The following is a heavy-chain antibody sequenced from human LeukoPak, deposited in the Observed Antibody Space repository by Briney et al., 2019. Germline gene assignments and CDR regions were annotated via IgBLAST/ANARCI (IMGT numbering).Heavy chain of an antibody. J-gene: IGHJ6*02. CDR1: GFSFSSYW. CDR3: ARDPGRQYSSIADV. Sequence: GGSLRLSCVASGFSFSSYWMNWVRRAPGKGLEWLANIKEDGSKKYYVDSVKGRLTISRDNAKNSLYLQMDSLRAEDTAVYYCARDPGRQYSSIADVWGQGTTVTVSS. D-gene: IGHD6-19*01. CDR2: IKEDGSKK. V-gene: IGHV3-7*03.